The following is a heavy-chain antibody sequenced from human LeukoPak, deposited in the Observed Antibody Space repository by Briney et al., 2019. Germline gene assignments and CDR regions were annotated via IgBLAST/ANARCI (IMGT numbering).Heavy chain of an antibody. CDR1: GYSLSSYG. D-gene: IGHD1-7*01. V-gene: IGHV1-18*01. Sequence: ASVKVSCKDSGYSLSSYGITWVRQAPGQGLEWLGWISASNGNTNYAQKLQGRVTMTSDTSTSTAYMDLRSLTPDDTAFYYCARYPLSYSGNWHYFFDYWGQGTLLTVSS. CDR2: ISASNGNT. J-gene: IGHJ4*02. CDR3: ARYPLSYSGNWHYFFDY.